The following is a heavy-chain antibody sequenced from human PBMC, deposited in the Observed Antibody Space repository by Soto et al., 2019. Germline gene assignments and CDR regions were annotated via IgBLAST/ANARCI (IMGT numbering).Heavy chain of an antibody. CDR1: GYSFNNYR. CDR3: ATQIGLHGVSRYFEY. D-gene: IGHD3-9*01. CDR2: IFPGDSDT. Sequence: GESLKISCKGSGYSFNNYRIAGVRQMPGKGLEWMGIIFPGDSDTVYSPSFQGQVTISVDKSIGTAYLQWSGLKASDTAMYYCATQIGLHGVSRYFEYWGQGTLVTVSS. V-gene: IGHV5-51*01. J-gene: IGHJ4*02.